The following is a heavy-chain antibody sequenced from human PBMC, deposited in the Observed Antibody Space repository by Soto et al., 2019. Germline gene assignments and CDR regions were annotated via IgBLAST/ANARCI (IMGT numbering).Heavy chain of an antibody. CDR3: ARVRERLQYFDWFYHFDS. CDR2: IYYTGRT. D-gene: IGHD3-9*01. V-gene: IGHV4-59*12. CDR1: GGSIGGYY. J-gene: IGHJ4*02. Sequence: SETLSLTCTVSGGSIGGYYWSWIRQAPGKGLEWIGYIYYTGRTKYNPSLKTRVTMSADTTKNQVSLRLTSVTAADTAVYYCARVRERLQYFDWFYHFDSWGQGTLVTVSS.